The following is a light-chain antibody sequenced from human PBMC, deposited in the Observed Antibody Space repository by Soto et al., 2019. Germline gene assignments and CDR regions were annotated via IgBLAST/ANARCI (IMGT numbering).Light chain of an antibody. Sequence: AIRMTQSPSSFSASTGDRVTITCRASQGISSYLAWYQQKPGKAPKLLIYAASTLQSGVPSRFSGSGYGTDFTLTISCLQSEDFATYYCQQYYYYPWTFGQGTKVEIK. V-gene: IGKV1-8*01. CDR1: QGISSY. J-gene: IGKJ1*01. CDR3: QQYYYYPWT. CDR2: AAS.